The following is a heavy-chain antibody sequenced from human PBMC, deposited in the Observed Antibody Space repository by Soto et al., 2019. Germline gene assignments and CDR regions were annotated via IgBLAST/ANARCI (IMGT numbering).Heavy chain of an antibody. J-gene: IGHJ4*02. V-gene: IGHV1-18*01. D-gene: IGHD3-3*01. CDR3: ARVREYYDFWSGYQTYDY. Sequence: QVQLVQSGAEVKKPGASVKVSCKASGYTFTSYGISWVRQAPGQGLEWMGWISAYNGNTNYAQKLQGRVTMTTDTPASTAYMELRSLRSDDTAVYYCARVREYYDFWSGYQTYDYWGQGTLVTVSS. CDR2: ISAYNGNT. CDR1: GYTFTSYG.